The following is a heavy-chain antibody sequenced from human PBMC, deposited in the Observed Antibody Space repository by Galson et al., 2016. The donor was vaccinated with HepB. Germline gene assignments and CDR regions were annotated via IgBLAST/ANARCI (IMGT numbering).Heavy chain of an antibody. CDR3: ARSYLLGRGFGW. CDR1: GDSVSNNNAG. Sequence: CAISGDSVSNNNAGWYWIRQSPSRGLECLGRTFYRSNWQNDYADSVTRRISINADTAKNEFSMQLSSVTPEDTGVYYCARSYLLGRGFGWWGPGTPVTVSS. CDR2: TFYRSNWQN. D-gene: IGHD3-10*01. V-gene: IGHV6-1*01. J-gene: IGHJ4*02.